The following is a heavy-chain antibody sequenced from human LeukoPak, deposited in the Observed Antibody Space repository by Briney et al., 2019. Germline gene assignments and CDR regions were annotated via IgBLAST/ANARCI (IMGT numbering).Heavy chain of an antibody. J-gene: IGHJ5*02. CDR1: GYSISSGYY. Sequence: PSETLSLTCTVSGYSISSGYYWGWIRQPPGKGLEWIGSIYHSGSTYYNPSLKSRVTISVDTSKNQFSLKLSSVTAADTAVYYCARRLYGEWELPGRFDPWGQGTLVTVSS. CDR3: ARRLYGEWELPGRFDP. D-gene: IGHD1-26*01. CDR2: IYHSGST. V-gene: IGHV4-38-2*02.